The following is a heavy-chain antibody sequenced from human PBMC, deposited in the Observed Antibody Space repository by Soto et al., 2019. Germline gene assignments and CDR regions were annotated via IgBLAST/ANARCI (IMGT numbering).Heavy chain of an antibody. J-gene: IGHJ5*02. CDR1: GCSVSSGSYY. D-gene: IGHD2-2*01. Sequence: TLSLTCTVSGCSVSSGSYYWSLIRQPPGKGLEWIGYIYYSGSTNYNPSLKSRVTISVDTSKNQFSLKLSSVTAADTAVYYCARVTVPAANPKFDPWGQGTLVTVSS. CDR2: IYYSGST. V-gene: IGHV4-61*01. CDR3: ARVTVPAANPKFDP.